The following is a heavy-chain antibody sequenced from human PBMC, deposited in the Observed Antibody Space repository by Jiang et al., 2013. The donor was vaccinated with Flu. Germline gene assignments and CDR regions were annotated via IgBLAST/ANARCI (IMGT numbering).Heavy chain of an antibody. CDR2: SKWYN. V-gene: IGHV6-1*01. J-gene: IGHJ4*02. D-gene: IGHD3-3*02. CDR3: ARELISGTLDY. Sequence: SKWYNDYAVSVKSRVTVNPDTSKNQFSLQLSSVTPEDTAVYYCARELISGTLDYWGQGTQVTVSS.